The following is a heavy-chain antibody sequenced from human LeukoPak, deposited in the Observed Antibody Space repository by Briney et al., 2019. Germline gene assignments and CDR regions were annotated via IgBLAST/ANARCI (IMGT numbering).Heavy chain of an antibody. D-gene: IGHD3-22*01. CDR2: INSNSGGT. J-gene: IGHJ4*02. V-gene: IGHV1-2*02. Sequence: ASVKVSCKASGYTFTAYYMHWVRQAPGQGLEWMGWINSNSGGTGSAQKFQDRVTMTRDTSISTAYMELSRLRSDDTAVYYCVILMGYYDSSGYYYQHFDYWGQGTLVTVSS. CDR3: VILMGYYDSSGYYYQHFDY. CDR1: GYTFTAYY.